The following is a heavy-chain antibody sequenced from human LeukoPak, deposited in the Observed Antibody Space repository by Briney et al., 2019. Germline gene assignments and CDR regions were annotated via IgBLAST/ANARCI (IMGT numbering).Heavy chain of an antibody. Sequence: GESLKISCKGSGYIFTSYWISWVRQMPGKGLEWMGRIDPGDSYTTYSPSFQGHVTISADKSINIVYLQWSRLKASDTAMYYCARGSSIAASGLDCFDLWGQGKMVHVSS. J-gene: IGHJ3*01. D-gene: IGHD6-13*01. V-gene: IGHV5-10-1*01. CDR2: IDPGDSYT. CDR3: ARGSSIAASGLDCFDL. CDR1: GYIFTSYW.